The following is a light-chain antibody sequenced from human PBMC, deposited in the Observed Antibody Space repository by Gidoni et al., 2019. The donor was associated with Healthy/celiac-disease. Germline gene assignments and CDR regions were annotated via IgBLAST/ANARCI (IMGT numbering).Light chain of an antibody. CDR1: QSISSY. Sequence: DIQMTQSPSSLSASVGDRVTITCRASQSISSYLNWYQQKPGKAPKLLIYAASSLQSGVPSRFSCSGSGTDFTLTISSLQPEDFATYYCQQSHSTPFTFGQGTRLEIK. J-gene: IGKJ5*01. CDR3: QQSHSTPFT. V-gene: IGKV1-39*01. CDR2: AAS.